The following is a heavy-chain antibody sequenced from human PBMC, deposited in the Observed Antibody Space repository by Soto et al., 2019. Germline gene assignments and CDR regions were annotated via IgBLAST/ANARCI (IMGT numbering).Heavy chain of an antibody. D-gene: IGHD6-13*01. CDR3: AKDIARLMEQQLASSLYYYYGMDV. J-gene: IGHJ6*02. V-gene: IGHV3-30*18. CDR2: ISYDGSNK. Sequence: GGSLRLSCAASGFTFSSYGMHWVRQAPGKGLEWVAVISYDGSNKYYADSVKGRFTISRDNSKNTLYLQMNSLRAEDTAVYYCAKDIARLMEQQLASSLYYYYGMDVWGQGTTVTVSS. CDR1: GFTFSSYG.